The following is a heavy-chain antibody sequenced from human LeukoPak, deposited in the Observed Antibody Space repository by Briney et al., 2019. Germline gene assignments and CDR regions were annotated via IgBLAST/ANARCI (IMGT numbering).Heavy chain of an antibody. CDR1: GYTFTGYY. D-gene: IGHD2-15*01. J-gene: IGHJ4*02. V-gene: IGHV1-2*04. Sequence: ASVKVSCKASGYTFTGYYMHWVRQAPGQGLEWMGWINPNSGGTNYAQKFQGWVTMTRDTSISTAYMELSRLRPDDTAVYYCARVEGDCSGGSCYSGFDYWGQGTLVTVSS. CDR3: ARVEGDCSGGSCYSGFDY. CDR2: INPNSGGT.